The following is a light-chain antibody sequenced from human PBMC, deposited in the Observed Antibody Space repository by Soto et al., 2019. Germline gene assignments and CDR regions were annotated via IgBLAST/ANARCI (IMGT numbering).Light chain of an antibody. CDR3: QQYDNLPLT. CDR1: QDISNY. CDR2: DAS. J-gene: IGKJ4*01. V-gene: IGKV1-33*01. Sequence: DIQMTQSPSSLSASVGDRVTITCQASQDISNYLNWYQQKPGKAPKLLIYDASNLETGVPSRFIGSGSGTDFTFPISSLQPKDIAKYYCQQYDNLPLTFGGGTKVEIK.